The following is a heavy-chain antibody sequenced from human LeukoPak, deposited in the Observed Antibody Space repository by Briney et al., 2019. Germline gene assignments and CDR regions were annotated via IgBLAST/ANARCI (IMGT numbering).Heavy chain of an antibody. V-gene: IGHV1-24*01. CDR2: FDPEDGET. D-gene: IGHD2-2*01. J-gene: IGHJ6*02. Sequence: GASVKVSCKVSGYTLTELSMHWVRQAPGKGFEWMGGFDPEDGETIYAQKFQGRVTMTEDTSTDTAYMELSSLRSEDTAVYYCATDRVCSSTSCLHYYYYGMDVWGQGTTVTVSS. CDR3: ATDRVCSSTSCLHYYYYGMDV. CDR1: GYTLTELS.